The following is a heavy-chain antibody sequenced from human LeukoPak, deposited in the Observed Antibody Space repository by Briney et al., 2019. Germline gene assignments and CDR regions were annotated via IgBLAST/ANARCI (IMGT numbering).Heavy chain of an antibody. CDR1: GGSISSYH. J-gene: IGHJ3*02. V-gene: IGHV4-59*01. Sequence: SETLSLTCTVSGGSISSYHWSWIRQPPGKGLEWIGYIYYSGSTNYNPSLKSRVTISVDTSKNQFSLKLSSVTAADTAVYYCARSDCTNGVCPPGAFDIWGQGTMVTVSS. D-gene: IGHD2-8*01. CDR2: IYYSGST. CDR3: ARSDCTNGVCPPGAFDI.